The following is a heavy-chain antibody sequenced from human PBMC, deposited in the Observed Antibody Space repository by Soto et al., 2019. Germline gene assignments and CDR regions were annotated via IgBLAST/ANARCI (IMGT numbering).Heavy chain of an antibody. J-gene: IGHJ6*03. CDR1: GGTFSSYT. D-gene: IGHD4-17*01. V-gene: IGHV1-69*08. Sequence: QVQLVQSGAEVKKPGSSVKVSCKASGGTFSSYTISWVRQAPGQGLEWMGRIIPILGIANYAQKFQGRVTITADKFPSTAYMELSSLRSEDTAVYYCARERGETTVTTDYYYYMDVWGKGTTVTVSS. CDR3: ARERGETTVTTDYYYYMDV. CDR2: IIPILGIA.